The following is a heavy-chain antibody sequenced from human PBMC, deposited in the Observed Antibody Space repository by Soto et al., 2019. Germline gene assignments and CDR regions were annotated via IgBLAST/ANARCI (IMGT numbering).Heavy chain of an antibody. Sequence: LRLSCAASGFSVSDNYVTWVRQAPGKGLEWVSVIYAGGDTFYADSVKGRFTISRDTSENMVYLQMRSLTVEDTAVYHCARGLGFCSGGACYEYWGQGTVVTVSS. V-gene: IGHV3-53*01. CDR2: IYAGGDT. D-gene: IGHD2-15*01. J-gene: IGHJ4*02. CDR1: GFSVSDNY. CDR3: ARGLGFCSGGACYEY.